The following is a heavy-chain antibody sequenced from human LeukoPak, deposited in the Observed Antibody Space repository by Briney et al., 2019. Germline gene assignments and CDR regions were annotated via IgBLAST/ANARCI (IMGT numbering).Heavy chain of an antibody. J-gene: IGHJ4*02. V-gene: IGHV3-33*01. D-gene: IGHD3-22*01. Sequence: PGRSLRLSCAASGFTFSSYGMHWVRQAPGKGLEWVAVIWFDGSNKNYADSVKGRFTISRDNSKNTLYLQMNSLRAEDTAVYYCARGTYYYDSSGYYAYYFDYWGQGSLVTVSS. CDR3: ARGTYYYDSSGYYAYYFDY. CDR1: GFTFSSYG. CDR2: IWFDGSNK.